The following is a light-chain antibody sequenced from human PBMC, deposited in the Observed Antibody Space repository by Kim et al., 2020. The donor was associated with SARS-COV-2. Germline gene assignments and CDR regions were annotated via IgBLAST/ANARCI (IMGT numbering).Light chain of an antibody. CDR2: QDT. CDR1: KLGHKY. V-gene: IGLV3-1*01. J-gene: IGLJ2*01. CDR3: QAWDISADVV. Sequence: SPGQTVSITCSGDKLGHKYVCWYQQKPGQSPVLVVYQDTRRPSGIPERFSGSNSGNTATLTISDTQAMDEADYYCQAWDISADVVFGGGTQLTVL.